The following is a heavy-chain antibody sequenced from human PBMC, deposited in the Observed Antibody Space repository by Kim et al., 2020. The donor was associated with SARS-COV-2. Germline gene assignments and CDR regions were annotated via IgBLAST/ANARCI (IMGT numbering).Heavy chain of an antibody. Sequence: GRSLRLSCAASGFTFTSYAMSWVRQAPGKGLEWVSSISSSGTGTYYADSVKGRCTISRDNSKNTLYLHMVSLRAEDTAVYYCAKQVGKTLGGNPFDYWGQGTLVTASS. D-gene: IGHD7-27*01. CDR2: ISSSGTGT. CDR1: GFTFTSYA. V-gene: IGHV3-23*01. CDR3: AKQVGKTLGGNPFDY. J-gene: IGHJ4*02.